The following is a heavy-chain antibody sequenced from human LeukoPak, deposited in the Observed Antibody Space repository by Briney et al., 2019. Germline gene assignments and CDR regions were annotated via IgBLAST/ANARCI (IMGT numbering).Heavy chain of an antibody. V-gene: IGHV4-39*07. Sequence: PSDTLSLTCIISDDSISSSTYYWGWIRQPPGKGLEWIGTLYYSGKTYYNPSLKSRVTISVDTPKNQFSLKLSSVTAADTAVYYCARPIYWDTAMDSTPFDYWGQGTLVTVSS. J-gene: IGHJ4*02. CDR1: DDSISSSTYY. CDR2: LYYSGKT. D-gene: IGHD5-18*01. CDR3: ARPIYWDTAMDSTPFDY.